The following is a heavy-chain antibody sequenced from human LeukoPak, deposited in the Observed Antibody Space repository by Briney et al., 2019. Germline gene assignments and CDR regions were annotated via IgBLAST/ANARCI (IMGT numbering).Heavy chain of an antibody. Sequence: SETLSLTCTVSGGSMKNYYWSWIRQPPGKGLEWIGYIHDTRGTNYNPYLKSRVTMSLDTSKNHFSLSLNSVTAADTAVYFCAGGIGYATSPADHLSEGTLVIVSS. CDR2: IHDTRGT. CDR1: GGSMKNYY. J-gene: IGHJ5*02. V-gene: IGHV4-59*01. CDR3: AGGIGYATSPADH. D-gene: IGHD6-13*01.